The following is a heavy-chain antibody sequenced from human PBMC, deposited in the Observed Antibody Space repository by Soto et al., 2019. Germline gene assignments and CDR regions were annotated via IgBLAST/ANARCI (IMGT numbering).Heavy chain of an antibody. Sequence: PPQTLSLTWAVSGGSIRRSSWWRWGRQPPGKGLEWVGEIYHSGSTNYNPSLKSRVTISVDKSKNQFSLKLSSVTAADTAVYYWARLKGTATTVIYNHAMDVWLQGSVLTV. CDR3: ARLKGTATTVIYNHAMDV. D-gene: IGHD2-8*02. J-gene: IGHJ6*02. CDR1: GGSIRRSSW. CDR2: IYHSGST. V-gene: IGHV4-4*03.